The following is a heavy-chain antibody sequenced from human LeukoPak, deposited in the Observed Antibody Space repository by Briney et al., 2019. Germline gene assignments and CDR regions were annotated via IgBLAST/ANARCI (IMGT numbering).Heavy chain of an antibody. D-gene: IGHD2-2*01. J-gene: IGHJ5*02. V-gene: IGHV3-23*01. CDR2: ISGSGGST. CDR3: AKDPIVVVPAAWVNWFDP. Sequence: GGSLRLSCAASGFTFSSYAMSWVRQAPGKGLEWDSAISGSGGSTYYADSVKGRFTISRDNSKNTLYLQMNSLRAEDTAVYYCAKDPIVVVPAAWVNWFDPWGQGTLVTVSS. CDR1: GFTFSSYA.